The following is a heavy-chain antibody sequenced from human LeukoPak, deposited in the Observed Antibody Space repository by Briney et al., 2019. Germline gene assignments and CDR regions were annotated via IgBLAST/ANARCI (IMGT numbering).Heavy chain of an antibody. V-gene: IGHV4-61*02. J-gene: IGHJ6*03. Sequence: SETLSLTCTVSGGSISSGSYYWSWIRQPAGKGLEWIGRIYTCGSTNYNPSLKSRVTISVDTSKNQFSLKLSSVTAADTAVYYCAREALGYSGYVRMDVWGKGTTVTISS. D-gene: IGHD5-12*01. CDR1: GGSISSGSYY. CDR3: AREALGYSGYVRMDV. CDR2: IYTCGST.